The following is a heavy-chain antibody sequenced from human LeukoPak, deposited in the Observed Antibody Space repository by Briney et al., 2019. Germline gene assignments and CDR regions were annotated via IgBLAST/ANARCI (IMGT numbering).Heavy chain of an antibody. V-gene: IGHV3-23*01. Sequence: GGSLRLSCAASGFTFDDYAMSWVRQAPGKGLEWVSAISGSGGSTYYADSVKGRFTISRDNSKNTLYLQMNSLRAEDTAVYYCAKDPQYYDILTGYPAFDYWGQGTLVTVSS. D-gene: IGHD3-9*01. CDR3: AKDPQYYDILTGYPAFDY. CDR1: GFTFDDYA. J-gene: IGHJ4*02. CDR2: ISGSGGST.